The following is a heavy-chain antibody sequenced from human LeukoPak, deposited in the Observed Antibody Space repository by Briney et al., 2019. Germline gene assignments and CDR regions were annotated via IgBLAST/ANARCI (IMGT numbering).Heavy chain of an antibody. D-gene: IGHD5-24*01. V-gene: IGHV1-2*02. CDR2: INPNSGGT. CDR3: ARDRNGYDP. J-gene: IGHJ5*02. CDR1: GYTFTSYG. Sequence: ASVKVSCKASGYTFTSYGISWVRQAPGQGLEWMGWINPNSGGTNYAQKFQGRVTMTRDTSISTAYMELSRLRSDDTAVYYCARDRNGYDPWGQGTLVTVSS.